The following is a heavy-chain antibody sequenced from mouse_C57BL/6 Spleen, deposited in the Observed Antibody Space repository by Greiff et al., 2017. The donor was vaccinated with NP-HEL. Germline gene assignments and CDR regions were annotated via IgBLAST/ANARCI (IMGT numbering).Heavy chain of an antibody. D-gene: IGHD2-1*01. CDR1: GYAFSSSW. Sequence: VQLQQSGPELVKPGASVKISCKTSGYAFSSSWMNWVKQRPGKGLEWIGRIYPGDGDTNYNGKFKGKATLTADKSSSTAYMQLSSLTSEESAVYFCARGDGNYDVWGTGTTVTVSS. V-gene: IGHV1-82*01. CDR2: IYPGDGDT. J-gene: IGHJ1*03. CDR3: ARGDGNYDV.